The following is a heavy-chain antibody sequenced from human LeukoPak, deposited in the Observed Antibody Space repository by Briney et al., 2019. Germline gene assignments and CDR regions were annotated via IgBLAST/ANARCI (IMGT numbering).Heavy chain of an antibody. J-gene: IGHJ6*03. Sequence: PSETLSLTCTVSGGSISSYYWSWIRQPPGKGLEWIGYIYYSGSTDYNPSLKSRVTISVDTSKNQFSLKLSSVTAADTAVYYCARDQRAAAGSYYMDVWGKGTTVTVSS. CDR2: IYYSGST. V-gene: IGHV4-59*01. CDR1: GGSISSYY. D-gene: IGHD6-13*01. CDR3: ARDQRAAAGSYYMDV.